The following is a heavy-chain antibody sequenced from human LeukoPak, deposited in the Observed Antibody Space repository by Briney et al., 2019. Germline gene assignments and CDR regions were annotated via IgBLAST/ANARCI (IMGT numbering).Heavy chain of an antibody. V-gene: IGHV1-18*01. CDR2: ISANNANA. D-gene: IGHD2-2*01. Sequence: ASVKVSCKASGYTFTNYGISWVRQAPGQGLEWMGWISANNANAKYAQKLQGRVTMTTDTSANTAYMEVRGLTSDDTAVYFCARVFAYCSSTSCLDYWGQGTPVTVSS. J-gene: IGHJ4*02. CDR1: GYTFTNYG. CDR3: ARVFAYCSSTSCLDY.